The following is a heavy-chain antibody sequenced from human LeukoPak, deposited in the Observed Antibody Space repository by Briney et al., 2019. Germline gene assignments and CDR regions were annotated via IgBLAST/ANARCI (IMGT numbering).Heavy chain of an antibody. CDR2: ISGSGGST. Sequence: PGGSLRLSCAASGFTFSSYGMHWVRQAPGKGLEWVSAISGSGGSTYYADSVKGRFTISRDNSKNTLYLQMNSLRAEDTAVYYCAKTLEAVAGFPDYWGQGTLVTVSS. J-gene: IGHJ4*02. CDR3: AKTLEAVAGFPDY. D-gene: IGHD6-19*01. CDR1: GFTFSSYG. V-gene: IGHV3-23*01.